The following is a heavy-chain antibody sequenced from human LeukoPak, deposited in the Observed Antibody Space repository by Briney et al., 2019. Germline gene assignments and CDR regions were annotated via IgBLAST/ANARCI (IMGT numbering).Heavy chain of an antibody. CDR1: GGSISSSSYY. D-gene: IGHD6-13*01. V-gene: IGHV4-39*01. J-gene: IGHJ4*02. CDR3: ARGRGSIAAAGTWYFDY. Sequence: PSETLSLTCTVSGGSISSSSYYWGWIRQPPGKGLEWIGSMYSRGNTYHNPSLRSRVTMSVDTPKNQFSLKLSSVTAADTAVYYCARGRGSIAAAGTWYFDYWGQGTLVTVSS. CDR2: MYSRGNT.